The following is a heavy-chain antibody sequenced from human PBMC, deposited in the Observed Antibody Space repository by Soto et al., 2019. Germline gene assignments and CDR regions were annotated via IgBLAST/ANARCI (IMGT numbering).Heavy chain of an antibody. V-gene: IGHV1-2*02. CDR2: INPNSGGT. Sequence: ASVKVSCKASGYTFTGYDMHWVRQAPGQGLEWMGWINPNSGGTNYARKFQGRVTMTRDTSISTAYMELSRLRSDDTAVYYCARVRIQLWYDAFDIWGQGTMVTVSS. D-gene: IGHD5-18*01. CDR1: GYTFTGYD. J-gene: IGHJ3*02. CDR3: ARVRIQLWYDAFDI.